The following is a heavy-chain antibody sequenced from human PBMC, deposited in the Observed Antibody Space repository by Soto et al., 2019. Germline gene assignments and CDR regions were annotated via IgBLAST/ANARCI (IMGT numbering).Heavy chain of an antibody. J-gene: IGHJ4*02. D-gene: IGHD3-16*02. CDR3: ARGGGGYYVWGSYRSDYFDY. CDR2: IYYSGST. CDR1: GGSISSGGYY. V-gene: IGHV4-31*03. Sequence: SETLSLTCTVSGGSISSGGYYWSWIRQHPGKGLEWIGYIYYSGSTYYNPSLKSRVTISVDTSKNQFSLKLSSVTAADTAVYYCARGGGGYYVWGSYRSDYFDYWGQGTLVTVSS.